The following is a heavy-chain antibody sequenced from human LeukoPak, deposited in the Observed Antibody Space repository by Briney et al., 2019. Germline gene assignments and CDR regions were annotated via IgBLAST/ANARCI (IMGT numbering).Heavy chain of an antibody. CDR1: GFTFSDYY. J-gene: IGHJ4*02. Sequence: LRLSCAASGFTFSDYYMSWIRQPPGKGLEWIGYIYYSGSTYYNPSLKSRVTISVDTSKNQFSLKLSSVTAADTAVYYCARDRPYSSSWYRFDYWGQGTLVTVSS. CDR3: ARDRPYSSSWYRFDY. CDR2: IYYSGST. D-gene: IGHD6-13*01. V-gene: IGHV4-30-4*08.